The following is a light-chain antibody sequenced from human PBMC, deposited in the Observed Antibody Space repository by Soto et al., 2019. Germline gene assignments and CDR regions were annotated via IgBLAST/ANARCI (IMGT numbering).Light chain of an antibody. CDR3: QQYGSSPRT. V-gene: IGKV3-20*01. CDR1: QSITNSY. CDR2: QTS. J-gene: IGKJ1*01. Sequence: EIVLTQSPGTLSLSPGERATLSCRASQSITNSYLAWYQQKPGRAHRLLIYQTSSWAGGIPARFSASGSGTDFTLTISRLEPEDFAVYYCQQYGSSPRTFGQGTKVDIK.